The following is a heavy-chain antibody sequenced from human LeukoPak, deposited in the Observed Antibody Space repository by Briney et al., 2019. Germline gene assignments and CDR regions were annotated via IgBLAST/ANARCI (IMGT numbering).Heavy chain of an antibody. D-gene: IGHD6-6*01. CDR1: GYTFSNYG. V-gene: IGHV1-18*01. CDR2: ISAYSGDT. J-gene: IGHJ4*02. CDR3: ARVDSSSSEGNDY. Sequence: ASVKVSCKASGYTFSNYGISWVRQAPGQGLEWMGWISAYSGDTNYAQKFQGRVTMTRDTSISTAYMELSRLRSDDTAVYYCARVDSSSSEGNDYWGQGTLVTVSS.